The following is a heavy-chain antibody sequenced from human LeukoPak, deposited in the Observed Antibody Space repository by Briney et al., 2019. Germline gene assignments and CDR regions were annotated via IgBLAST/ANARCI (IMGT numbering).Heavy chain of an antibody. J-gene: IGHJ4*02. Sequence: SETLSLTCTVSGGSISSYYWSRIRQPAGKGLEWIGRIYTSGSTNYNPSLKSRVTMSVDTSKNQFSLKLSSVTAADTAVYYCAREPINHYDFWSGYYYYFDYWGQGTLVTVSS. CDR1: GGSISSYY. D-gene: IGHD3-3*01. CDR3: AREPINHYDFWSGYYYYFDY. CDR2: IYTSGST. V-gene: IGHV4-4*07.